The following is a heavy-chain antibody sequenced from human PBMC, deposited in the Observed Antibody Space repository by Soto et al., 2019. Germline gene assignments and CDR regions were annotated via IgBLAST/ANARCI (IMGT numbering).Heavy chain of an antibody. V-gene: IGHV1-2*02. CDR3: ARTKHFDY. CDR1: GYTFSGYY. CDR2: INPDSGDT. Sequence: QVHLVQSGSEVKKPGASVKVSCKASGYTFSGYYMHWVRQAPGQGLEWMGWINPDSGDTKYAQKFQGRFTMTRDTSISTGYMELSRLTSDDTAVYYCARTKHFDYWGQGTLVTVSS. J-gene: IGHJ4*02. D-gene: IGHD2-8*01.